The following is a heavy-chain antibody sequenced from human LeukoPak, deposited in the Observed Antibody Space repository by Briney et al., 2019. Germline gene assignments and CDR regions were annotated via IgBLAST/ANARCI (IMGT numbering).Heavy chain of an antibody. J-gene: IGHJ4*02. Sequence: ASVKVSCKASGYTFTGYYMHWVRQAPGQGLEWMGRINPNSGGTNYAQKFQGRVTMTRDTSISTAYMELSRLRPDDTAVYYCAREHYSSGWYVLDFDYWGQGTLVTVSS. CDR2: INPNSGGT. V-gene: IGHV1-2*06. CDR1: GYTFTGYY. CDR3: AREHYSSGWYVLDFDY. D-gene: IGHD6-19*01.